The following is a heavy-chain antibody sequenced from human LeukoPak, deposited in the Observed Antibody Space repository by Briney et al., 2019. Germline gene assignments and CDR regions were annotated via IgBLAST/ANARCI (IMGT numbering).Heavy chain of an antibody. CDR3: ARGLEARVVVTALDY. J-gene: IGHJ4*02. D-gene: IGHD2-21*02. V-gene: IGHV4-4*07. CDR1: GGSISSYY. Sequence: SETLSLTYTVSGGSISSYYWSWIRQPAGKGLEWIGRIYASGSTNYNPSLKSRVTMSVDTSKNQFSLKLSSVTAADTAVYYCARGLEARVVVTALDYWGQGTLVTVSS. CDR2: IYASGST.